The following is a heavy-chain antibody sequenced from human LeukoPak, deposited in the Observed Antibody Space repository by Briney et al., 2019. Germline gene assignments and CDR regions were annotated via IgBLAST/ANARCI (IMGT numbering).Heavy chain of an antibody. V-gene: IGHV4-4*07. J-gene: IGHJ6*02. D-gene: IGHD4-17*01. Sequence: SETQSLTCTVSGGSISSYYWSWIRQPAGKGLEWIGRIYTSGSTNYNPSLKSRVTMSVDTSKNQFSLKLSSVAAADTAVYYCARENGDYVGHYYYYGMDVWGQGTTVTVSS. CDR2: IYTSGST. CDR1: GGSISSYY. CDR3: ARENGDYVGHYYYYGMDV.